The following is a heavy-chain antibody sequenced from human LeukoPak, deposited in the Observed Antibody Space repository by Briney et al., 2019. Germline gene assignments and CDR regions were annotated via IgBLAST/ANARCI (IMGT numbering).Heavy chain of an antibody. V-gene: IGHV4-4*02. Sequence: PSGTLSLTCAVSGGSISSSNWWSWVRQPPGKGLEWIGEINHSGSTNYNPSLKSRVTISVDTSKNQFSLKLSSVTAADTAVYYCARAHPVDYWGQGTLVTVSS. J-gene: IGHJ4*02. CDR1: GGSISSSNW. CDR2: INHSGST. CDR3: ARAHPVDY.